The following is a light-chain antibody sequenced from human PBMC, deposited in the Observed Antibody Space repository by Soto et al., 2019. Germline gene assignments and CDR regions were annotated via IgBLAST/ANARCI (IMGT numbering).Light chain of an antibody. V-gene: IGKV1-12*01. CDR2: TTS. Sequence: DIQMTQSPSFMSASVGDRVTVTCRASQGINRWLAWYQQKPGKAPKLLIYTTSTLASGVPSRFSGSGSGTDFTLTISSQQPEDFATYYFQQANTFPCTFGQGTRLEIK. CDR1: QGINRW. J-gene: IGKJ5*01. CDR3: QQANTFPCT.